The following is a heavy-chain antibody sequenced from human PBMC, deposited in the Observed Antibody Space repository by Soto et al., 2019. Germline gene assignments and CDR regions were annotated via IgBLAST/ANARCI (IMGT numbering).Heavy chain of an antibody. V-gene: IGHV5-51*01. Sequence: PGESLKISCKGSGYTFTNYWIGWVRQMPGKGLEWMGIIYPGDSDTEYNPSFQGQVTISADKSITTTYLQWSSLKASDTAIYYCAASIFYYGMDVWGQGNTVTVSS. CDR3: AASIFYYGMDV. J-gene: IGHJ6*02. CDR1: GYTFTNYW. CDR2: IYPGDSDT.